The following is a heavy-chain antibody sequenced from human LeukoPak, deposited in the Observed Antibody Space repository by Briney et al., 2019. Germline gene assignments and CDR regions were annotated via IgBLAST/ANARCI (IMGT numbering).Heavy chain of an antibody. J-gene: IGHJ4*01. D-gene: IGHD5-24*01. Sequence: SETLSLTCTVSGASINNYFGSWVRQPPGKGLEWIGYMYSSGSSTYNPSLKSRVTMSIDPSRNQLSLRVTSVTAADTAVYYCARGGWLKTSYYFDFWGQDPWSPSPQ. CDR3: ARGGWLKTSYYFDF. CDR2: MYSSGSS. V-gene: IGHV4-59*01. CDR1: GASINNYF.